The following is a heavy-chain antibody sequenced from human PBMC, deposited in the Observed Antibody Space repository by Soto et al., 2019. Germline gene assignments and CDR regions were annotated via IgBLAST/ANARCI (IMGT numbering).Heavy chain of an antibody. D-gene: IGHD6-19*01. Sequence: GGSLRLSCAASRFTFSTYEMHWVRQAPGKGLEWVSYISSSGSTVYYADSVKGRYTISRDNTRNSLYLQMNSLRGEDTAVYYCAKPISSGWYEDAFAIWGQGTMVTVSS. CDR2: ISSSGSTV. J-gene: IGHJ3*02. V-gene: IGHV3-48*03. CDR3: AKPISSGWYEDAFAI. CDR1: RFTFSTYE.